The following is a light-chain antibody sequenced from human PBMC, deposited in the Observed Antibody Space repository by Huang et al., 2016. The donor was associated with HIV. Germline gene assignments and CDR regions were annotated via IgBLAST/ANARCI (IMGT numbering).Light chain of an antibody. CDR2: ATS. CDR1: QSISTY. CDR3: QQSYSSSWT. J-gene: IGKJ1*01. Sequence: DIQMTQSPSSLSASVGDRVSITCRASQSISTYLNWYQQKPGKVPKLLIYATSSLQSGVSARFSGDGSETDFTLTISSLQPEDFATYYCQQSYSSSWTFGQGTKVEIK. V-gene: IGKV1-39*01.